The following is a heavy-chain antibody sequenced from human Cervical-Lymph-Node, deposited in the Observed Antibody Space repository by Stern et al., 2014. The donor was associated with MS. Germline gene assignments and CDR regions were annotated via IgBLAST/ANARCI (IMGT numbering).Heavy chain of an antibody. CDR1: GYTFTAYA. Sequence: QVQLVQSGAEAKKPGASVKVSCTASGYTFTAYALLWVRQAPGQGLEWMGWINAGTGITKYSQKFQGRVTLTRDTSASTAYMDLSSLRSEDTAVYYCARYYGGATSDYWGQGTLVTVSS. CDR3: ARYYGGATSDY. CDR2: INAGTGIT. D-gene: IGHD4-23*01. V-gene: IGHV1-3*01. J-gene: IGHJ4*02.